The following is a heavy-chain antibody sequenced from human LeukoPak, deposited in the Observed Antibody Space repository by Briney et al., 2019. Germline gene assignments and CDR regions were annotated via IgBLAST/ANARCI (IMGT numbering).Heavy chain of an antibody. CDR1: GFTFSSYS. D-gene: IGHD2-21*01. CDR3: ARGVGVPYYMDA. CDR2: ISSSSSYI. J-gene: IGHJ6*03. Sequence: GGSLRLSCAASGFTFSSYSMNWVRQPPGKGLEWVSSISSSSSYIYYADSVKGRFTISRDNAKNSLYLQMNSLRAEDTAVYYCARGVGVPYYMDAWGKGTTVTVSS. V-gene: IGHV3-21*01.